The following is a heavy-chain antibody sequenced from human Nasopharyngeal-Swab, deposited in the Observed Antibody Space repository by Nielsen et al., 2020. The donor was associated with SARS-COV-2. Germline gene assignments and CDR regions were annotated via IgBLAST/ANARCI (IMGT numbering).Heavy chain of an antibody. J-gene: IGHJ6*03. CDR1: GFTFDDYA. V-gene: IGHV3-9*01. D-gene: IGHD1-26*01. Sequence: GGSLRLSCAASGFTFDDYAMHRVRQAPGKGLEWVSGISWNSGSIGYADSVKGRFSISRDTSRSAVYLQMNSLRAEDTALYYCARADRGGSYFSQYYYYMDVWGTGTTVTVSS. CDR2: ISWNSGSI. CDR3: ARADRGGSYFSQYYYYMDV.